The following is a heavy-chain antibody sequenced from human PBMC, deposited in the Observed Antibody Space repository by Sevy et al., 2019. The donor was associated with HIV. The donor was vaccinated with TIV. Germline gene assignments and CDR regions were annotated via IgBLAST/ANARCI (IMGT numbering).Heavy chain of an antibody. CDR3: AGGLLRFLEWLPPFDY. V-gene: IGHV4-34*01. CDR1: GGSFSGYY. CDR2: INHSGST. Sequence: SETLSLTCAVYGGSFSGYYWSWIRQPPGKGLEWIGEINHSGSTNYNPSLKSRVTISVDTSKNQFSLKLSSVTAADTAVYYCAGGLLRFLEWLPPFDYWGQGTLVTVSS. J-gene: IGHJ4*02. D-gene: IGHD3-3*01.